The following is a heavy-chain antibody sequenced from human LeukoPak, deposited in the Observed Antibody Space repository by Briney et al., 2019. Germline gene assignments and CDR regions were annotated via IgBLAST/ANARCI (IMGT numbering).Heavy chain of an antibody. J-gene: IGHJ3*02. V-gene: IGHV1-2*06. CDR2: VNPNSGGT. CDR3: ARDVDSSSWLDI. CDR1: GYTFTDLY. Sequence: DSVKVSCKTSGYTFTDLYIHWVRQAPGQGLEWMGRVNPNSGGTDYAQKFQGRVTMTRDTSIGTAYMELSRLRSDDTAVYYCARDVDSSSWLDIWGQGTMVTVSS. D-gene: IGHD6-13*01.